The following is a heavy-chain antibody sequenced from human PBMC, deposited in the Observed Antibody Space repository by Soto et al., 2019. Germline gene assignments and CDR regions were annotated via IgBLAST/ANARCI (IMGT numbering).Heavy chain of an antibody. J-gene: IGHJ6*04. D-gene: IGHD5-12*01. CDR3: ARNIVASLGALDG. CDR1: GYTFTGYY. Sequence: GASVKVSCKASGYTFTGYYMHWVRQAPGQGLEWMGWINPNSGGTNYAQKFQGWVTMTRDTSISTAYMELSRLRSDDTAVYYGARNIVASLGALDGWGKGTTVTFSS. V-gene: IGHV1-2*04. CDR2: INPNSGGT.